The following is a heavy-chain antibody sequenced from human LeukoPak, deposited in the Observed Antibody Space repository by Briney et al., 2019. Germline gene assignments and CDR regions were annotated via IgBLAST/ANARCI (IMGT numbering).Heavy chain of an antibody. CDR3: ARTPGIAAALKAFDI. D-gene: IGHD6-13*01. CDR1: GGSISSYY. J-gene: IGHJ3*02. V-gene: IGHV4-59*01. Sequence: PSETLSLTCAVSGGSISSYYWSWIRQPPGKGLEWIGYIYYSGSTNYNPSLKSRVTISVDTSKNQFSLKLSSVTAADTAVYYCARTPGIAAALKAFDIWGQGTMVTVSS. CDR2: IYYSGST.